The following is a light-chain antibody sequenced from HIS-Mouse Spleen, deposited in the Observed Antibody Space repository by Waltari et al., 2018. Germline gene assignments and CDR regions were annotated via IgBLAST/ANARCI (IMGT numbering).Light chain of an antibody. CDR3: QQLNSYPPT. CDR2: AAS. Sequence: DIQLTQSPSFLSASVGDRVTITCRASQGISSYLAWYQQKPGKAPKLLIYAASTVQSGVASRFSGSGSGTECTLTISSLQPEDFATYYCQQLNSYPPTFGQGTKVEIK. J-gene: IGKJ1*01. CDR1: QGISSY. V-gene: IGKV1-9*01.